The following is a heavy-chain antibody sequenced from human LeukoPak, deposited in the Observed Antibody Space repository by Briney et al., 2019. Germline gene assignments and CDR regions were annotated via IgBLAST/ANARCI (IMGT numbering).Heavy chain of an antibody. D-gene: IGHD6-13*01. CDR1: GFTFSSYA. Sequence: GGSLRLSCAASGFTFSSYAMSWVRQAPGKGLEWVSAISGSGGSTYYADSVKGRFTISRDNSKNTLYLQMNSLRAEDTAVYYCAKAQESSSWPYDAFDIWGQGTMVTVSS. V-gene: IGHV3-23*01. CDR2: ISGSGGST. J-gene: IGHJ3*02. CDR3: AKAQESSSWPYDAFDI.